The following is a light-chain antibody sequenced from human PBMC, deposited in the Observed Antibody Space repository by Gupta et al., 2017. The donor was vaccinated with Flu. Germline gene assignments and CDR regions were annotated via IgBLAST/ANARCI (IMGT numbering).Light chain of an antibody. J-gene: IGLJ1*01. CDR1: SSDVGGYNY. CDR3: SSYTSSSTKV. V-gene: IGLV2-14*01. Sequence: QSALTQPASVSGSPVQSIPISCTGTSSDVGGYNYVSWYQQHPGKAPKLMIYEVSNRPSGVSNRFSGSKSGNTASLTISGLQAEDDADYYGSSYTSSSTKVFGTGTKVTVL. CDR2: EVS.